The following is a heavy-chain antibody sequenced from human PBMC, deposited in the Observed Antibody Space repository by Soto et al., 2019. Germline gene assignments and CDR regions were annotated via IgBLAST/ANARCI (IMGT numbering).Heavy chain of an antibody. CDR1: GFSFSNYW. CDR3: ARDPAAAPYYDY. D-gene: IGHD6-13*01. Sequence: EVQLVESGGGLVQPGGSLRLSCTASGFSFSNYWMNWVRQAPGKGLEWVANINQDGSVKNYVDSVKGRFIISRDNAKNSVDLQVNSLRVEDTGMYYCARDPAAAPYYDYWGQGALVTVAS. J-gene: IGHJ4*02. V-gene: IGHV3-7*01. CDR2: INQDGSVK.